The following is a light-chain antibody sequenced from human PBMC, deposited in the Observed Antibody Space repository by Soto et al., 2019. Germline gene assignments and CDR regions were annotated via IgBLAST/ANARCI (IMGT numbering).Light chain of an antibody. J-gene: IGKJ4*01. CDR3: QQRSTWPLT. V-gene: IGKV3-11*01. CDR1: QSVSTY. Sequence: EIVLTQSPATLSLSAGEGATLSCRASQSVSTYLAWYQQKPGQAPRLLIYDASNRATGIPARFSGSGSGTDFTLSISSLEPEDFAVYCCQQRSTWPLTFGGGTKVEI. CDR2: DAS.